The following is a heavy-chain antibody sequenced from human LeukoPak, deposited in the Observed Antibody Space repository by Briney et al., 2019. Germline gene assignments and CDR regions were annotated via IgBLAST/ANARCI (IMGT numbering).Heavy chain of an antibody. D-gene: IGHD6-13*01. J-gene: IGHJ4*02. CDR3: ASADIQQLDYLDY. Sequence: ASVKVSCKASGYTFTGYYMHWVRQAPGQGLEWMGWINTNTGNPTYAQGFTGRFVFSLDTSVSTAYLQISSLKAEDTAVYYCASADIQQLDYLDYWGQGTLVTVSS. V-gene: IGHV7-4-1*02. CDR1: GYTFTGYY. CDR2: INTNTGNP.